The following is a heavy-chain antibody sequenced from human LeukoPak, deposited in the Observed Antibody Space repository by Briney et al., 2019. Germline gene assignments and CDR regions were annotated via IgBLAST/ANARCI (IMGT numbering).Heavy chain of an antibody. Sequence: GGSLRLSCAASGFTFSNYAMSWIRQAPGKGLEWVSYISSSGSTIYYADSVKGRFTISRDNAKNSLYLQMNSLRAEDTAVYYCARDQNWDETFDIWGQGTMVTVSS. J-gene: IGHJ3*02. CDR2: ISSSGSTI. V-gene: IGHV3-11*04. D-gene: IGHD1-1*01. CDR1: GFTFSNYA. CDR3: ARDQNWDETFDI.